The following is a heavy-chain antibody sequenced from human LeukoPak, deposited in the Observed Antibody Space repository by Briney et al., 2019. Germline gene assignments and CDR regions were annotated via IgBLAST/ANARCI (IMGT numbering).Heavy chain of an antibody. CDR2: IIPIFGTA. J-gene: IGHJ3*02. V-gene: IGHV1-69*13. D-gene: IGHD2-21*01. Sequence: SVKVSCKASGGTFSSYAISWVRQAPGQGLEWMGGIIPIFGTANYAQKFQGRVMITADESTSTAYMELSSLRSEDTAVYYCARVRYQVVVIAYDAFDIWGQGTMVTVSS. CDR3: ARVRYQVVVIAYDAFDI. CDR1: GGTFSSYA.